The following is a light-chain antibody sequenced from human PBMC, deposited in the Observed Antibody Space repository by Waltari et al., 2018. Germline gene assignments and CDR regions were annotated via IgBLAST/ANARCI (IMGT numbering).Light chain of an antibody. J-gene: IGLJ1*01. CDR1: SSDVGSYNL. V-gene: IGLV2-23*02. CDR3: CAYAGASTSRYV. CDR2: EVT. Sequence: QSALTQSASVSGSPGQSITISCTGTSSDVGSYNLVSWYQRHPGNAPKLMTYEVTKRPSGVSKRFAGAEYGNTASLTSSGLQSEDEADYYCCAYAGASTSRYVVGTGTKVTVL.